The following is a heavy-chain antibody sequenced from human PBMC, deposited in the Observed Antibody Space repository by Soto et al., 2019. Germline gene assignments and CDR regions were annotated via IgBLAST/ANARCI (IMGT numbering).Heavy chain of an antibody. CDR1: GFSIDDFA. CDR2: ISWDSGKI. D-gene: IGHD5-12*01. Sequence: PGGSLRLSCAASGFSIDDFAMHWVRQAPGKGLEWVSSISWDSGKIGYEDSVTGRFSVSRDNAKNSLFLQMSSLKPEDTAFYFCAKDNPGRYRDYESTSFEPWGQGTLVTVSS. V-gene: IGHV3-9*01. J-gene: IGHJ5*02. CDR3: AKDNPGRYRDYESTSFEP.